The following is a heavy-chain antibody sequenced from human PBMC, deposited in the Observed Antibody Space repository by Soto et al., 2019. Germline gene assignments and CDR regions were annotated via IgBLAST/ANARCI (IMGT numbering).Heavy chain of an antibody. J-gene: IGHJ4*02. CDR1: GGSISSGDYY. V-gene: IGHV4-30-4*01. CDR3: ARFDSSGKLDY. D-gene: IGHD3-22*01. Sequence: SETLSLTCTVSGGSISSGDYYWSWMRQPPGKGLEWIGYIYYSGSTYYNPSLKSRVTISVDTFKNQFSLKLSSVTAADTAVYYCARFDSSGKLDYWGQGTLVTVSS. CDR2: IYYSGST.